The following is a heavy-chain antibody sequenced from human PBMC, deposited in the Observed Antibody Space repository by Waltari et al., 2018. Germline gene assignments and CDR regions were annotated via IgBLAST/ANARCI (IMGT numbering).Heavy chain of an antibody. CDR3: ARDTATALDS. CDR1: VFTFTDHY. J-gene: IGHJ5*01. D-gene: IGHD1-1*01. CDR2: TKNRGNSHIT. V-gene: IGHV3-72*01. Sequence: EVQLVESGGGLVQPGGSLRLSCVGSVFTFTDHYMDWVRQAPGKGLEWVSRTKNRGNSHITDYAASVKGRFIGSRDDSKNSLYLQMNNLQTEDTAVYYCARDTATALDSWGQGTLVIVSS.